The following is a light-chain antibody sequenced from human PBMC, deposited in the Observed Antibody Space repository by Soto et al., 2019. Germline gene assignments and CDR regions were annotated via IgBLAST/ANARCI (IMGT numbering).Light chain of an antibody. V-gene: IGKV3-15*01. Sequence: EIVMTQSPATLSVSPGGRATLSCRASQSVSSNFAWYQQKPGQAPRLLVYGASTRATGIPARFSGSGSGTEFTLTISSLQSEDFAVYYCQQYTNWPLTFGGGAKVEIK. J-gene: IGKJ4*01. CDR1: QSVSSN. CDR3: QQYTNWPLT. CDR2: GAS.